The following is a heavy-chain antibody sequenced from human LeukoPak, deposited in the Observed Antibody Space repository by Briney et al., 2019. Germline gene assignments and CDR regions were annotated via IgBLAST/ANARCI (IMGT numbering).Heavy chain of an antibody. V-gene: IGHV4-38-2*02. CDR3: ARVVASTSIDS. J-gene: IGHJ4*02. CDR1: GYSISSGYY. D-gene: IGHD2-15*01. CDR2: IFHTGDV. Sequence: SETLSLTCTVSGYSISSGYYWGWVRQPPGKGPEWIGSIFHTGDVYYNPSLRSRVTLSIDTSRNQVSLKVTSVTAADTALYYCARVVASTSIDSWGQGILVTVSS.